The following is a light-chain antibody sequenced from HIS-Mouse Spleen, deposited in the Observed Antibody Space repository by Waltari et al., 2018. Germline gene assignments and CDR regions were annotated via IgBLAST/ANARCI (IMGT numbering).Light chain of an antibody. J-gene: IGLJ3*02. Sequence: QSALTQPASVSGSPGQSITISCPGTSSDVGRYNLVSWYQQNPGKAPKPMIYEGSKRPSGVSNRFSGSKSGNTASLTISGLQAEDEADYYCCSYAGSSTWVFGGGTKLTVL. CDR1: SSDVGRYNL. CDR3: CSYAGSSTWV. CDR2: EGS. V-gene: IGLV2-23*01.